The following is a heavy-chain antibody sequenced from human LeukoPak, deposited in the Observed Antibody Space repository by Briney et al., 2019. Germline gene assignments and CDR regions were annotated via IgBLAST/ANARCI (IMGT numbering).Heavy chain of an antibody. CDR3: AREVGIAARPFDY. CDR2: IYYSGST. CDR1: GCSVSSGSYY. V-gene: IGHV4-61*01. D-gene: IGHD6-6*01. Sequence: SETLSLTCTVSGCSVSSGSYYWSWIRQPPGKGLEWIGYIYYSGSTNYNPSLKSRVTISVDTSKNQFSLKLSSVTAADTAVYYCAREVGIAARPFDYWGQGTLVTVSS. J-gene: IGHJ4*02.